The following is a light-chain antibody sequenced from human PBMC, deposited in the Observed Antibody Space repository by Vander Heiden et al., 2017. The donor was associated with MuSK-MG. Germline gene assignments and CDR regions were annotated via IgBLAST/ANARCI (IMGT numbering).Light chain of an antibody. J-gene: IGKJ2*01. CDR1: QSVLYSSNNKNY. Sequence: DIVMTQSPDSLAVSLGERATINCKSSQSVLYSSNNKNYVAWYQQKPGQPPKLLIYWASTRESGVPDRFSGGGSGTDFTLTISSLQAEDVAVYYCQQYDSTPYTFGQGTKLEIK. V-gene: IGKV4-1*01. CDR3: QQYDSTPYT. CDR2: WAS.